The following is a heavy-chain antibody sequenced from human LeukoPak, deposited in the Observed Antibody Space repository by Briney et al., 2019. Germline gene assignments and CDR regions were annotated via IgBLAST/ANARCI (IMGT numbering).Heavy chain of an antibody. Sequence: PGGSLRLSCAGSGFTFTNAWMSWVRQAPGKGLEWVGRIKSKTAGGTTDYAEPVKGRFTISRDDSKTTVYLQMNSLQIEDTAVYYCLSSWDSWGQGTLVTVSS. D-gene: IGHD6-13*01. V-gene: IGHV3-15*01. J-gene: IGHJ4*02. CDR2: IKSKTAGGTT. CDR3: LSSWDS. CDR1: GFTFTNAW.